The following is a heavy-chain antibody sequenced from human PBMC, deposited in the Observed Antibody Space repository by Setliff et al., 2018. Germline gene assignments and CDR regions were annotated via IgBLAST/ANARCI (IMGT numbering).Heavy chain of an antibody. CDR1: GDSISDISYY. J-gene: IGHJ6*03. V-gene: IGHV4-39*01. Sequence: SETLSLTCTISGDSISDISYYWGFIRQSPGKGPEWIGSIYYSGTAYYNPSLESRVTMFVDTSKNQFSLRLNSVTAADTAIYYCARAVRGYYDFYYMDAWDKGATVTVSS. D-gene: IGHD4-17*01. CDR3: ARAVRGYYDFYYMDA. CDR2: IYYSGTA.